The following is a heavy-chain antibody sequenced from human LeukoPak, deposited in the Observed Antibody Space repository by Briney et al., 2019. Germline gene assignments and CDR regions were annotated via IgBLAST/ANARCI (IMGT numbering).Heavy chain of an antibody. J-gene: IGHJ4*02. V-gene: IGHV4-34*01. CDR1: GGSFSGYY. D-gene: IGHD4-17*01. CDR3: ARNRGVTTVTTDLGY. CDR2: INHSGST. Sequence: SETLSLTCAVYGGSFSGYYWSWLRQPPGKGLEWIGEINHSGSTNYNPSLKSRVTISVDTSKNQFSLKLSSVTAADTAVYYCARNRGVTTVTTDLGYWGQGTLVTVSS.